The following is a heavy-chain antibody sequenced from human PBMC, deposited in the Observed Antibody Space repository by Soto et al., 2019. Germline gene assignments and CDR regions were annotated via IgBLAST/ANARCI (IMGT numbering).Heavy chain of an antibody. CDR1: GFTFSDYY. CDR3: ARGRSSSVYFDY. D-gene: IGHD6-6*01. Sequence: QVQLVESGGGLVKPGGSLRLSCAASGFTFSDYYMSWIRQAPGKGLEWVSYIIISGSTIYYADSVKGRFTISRDNAKNSLYQQMNSMRAEDTAVYYCARGRSSSVYFDYWGQGTLVTVSS. V-gene: IGHV3-11*01. CDR2: IIISGSTI. J-gene: IGHJ4*02.